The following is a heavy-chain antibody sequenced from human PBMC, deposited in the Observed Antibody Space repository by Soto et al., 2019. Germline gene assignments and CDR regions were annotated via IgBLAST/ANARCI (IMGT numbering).Heavy chain of an antibody. D-gene: IGHD2-15*01. CDR1: GFTFSSYA. CDR2: ISYDGSNK. CDR3: ARGVVAATSDFDY. Sequence: QVQLVESGGGVVQPGRSLRLSCAASGFTFSSYAMHWVRQAPGKGLEWVAVISYDGSNKYYADSVKGRFTISRDNSKNMLYLQMNSLRAEDTAVYYCARGVVAATSDFDYWGQGTLVTVSS. J-gene: IGHJ4*02. V-gene: IGHV3-30-3*01.